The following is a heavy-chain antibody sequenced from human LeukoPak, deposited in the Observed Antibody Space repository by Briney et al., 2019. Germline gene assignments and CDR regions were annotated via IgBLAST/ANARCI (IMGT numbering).Heavy chain of an antibody. CDR2: IYTSGST. V-gene: IGHV4-4*07. Sequence: PSETLSLTCTVSGGSISSYYWSWIRQPAGKGLEWIGRIYTSGSTNYNPSLKSRVTISVDTSKNQFSLKLSSVTAADTAVYYCARDQRFFDWLANWFDPWGQGTLVTVSS. CDR3: ARDQRFFDWLANWFDP. CDR1: GGSISSYY. D-gene: IGHD3-9*01. J-gene: IGHJ5*02.